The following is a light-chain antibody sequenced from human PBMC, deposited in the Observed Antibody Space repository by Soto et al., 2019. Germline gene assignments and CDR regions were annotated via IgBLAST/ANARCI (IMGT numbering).Light chain of an antibody. CDR1: QSVSSSY. J-gene: IGKJ5*01. V-gene: IGKV3-15*01. CDR3: QQYYNWPRT. Sequence: EIVLTQSPVTLSLSPGERATLSCRASQSVSSSYLAWYQHKPGQAPRLLIYGASTRASGIPARFSGSGSGTEFTLTISSLQAEDCAVYYCQQYYNWPRTFGQGTRLEIK. CDR2: GAS.